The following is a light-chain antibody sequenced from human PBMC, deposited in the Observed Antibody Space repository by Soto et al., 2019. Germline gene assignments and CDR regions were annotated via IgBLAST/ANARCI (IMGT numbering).Light chain of an antibody. Sequence: QAVLTQPPSASGSPGQSVTISCTGTSSDVGGFDYVSWYQQYPGKAPRLMIYEVNERPSGVPDRFSGSKSGNTASLTVSGLRAEDEADYYCSSYAGTNTLVFGGATKVTVL. CDR2: EVN. CDR1: SSDVGGFDY. V-gene: IGLV2-8*01. J-gene: IGLJ3*02. CDR3: SSYAGTNTLV.